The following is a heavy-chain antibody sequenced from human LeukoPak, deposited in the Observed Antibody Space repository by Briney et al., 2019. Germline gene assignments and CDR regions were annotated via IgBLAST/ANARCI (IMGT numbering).Heavy chain of an antibody. CDR2: ISGSGTNT. CDR3: AKAPFIAMAGNYYFDY. J-gene: IGHJ4*02. V-gene: IGHV3-23*01. Sequence: GVLRLSCAASGFTFSTFVVTWVRQAPGEGLEWVSAISGSGTNTYYADSVKGRFTISRDNSKNTLYLQMNSLRAEDTAVYYCAKAPFIAMAGNYYFDYWGQGTLVTVSS. D-gene: IGHD6-19*01. CDR1: GFTFSTFV.